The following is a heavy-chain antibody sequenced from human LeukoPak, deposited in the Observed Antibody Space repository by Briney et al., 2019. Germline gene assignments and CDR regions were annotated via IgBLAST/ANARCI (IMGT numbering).Heavy chain of an antibody. CDR2: IYSGGST. V-gene: IGHV3-53*01. D-gene: IGHD6-19*01. CDR3: AKDRRAEPLGIAVRVYFDY. Sequence: GGSLRLSCAASGFTVSSNYMSWVRQAPGKGLEWVSVIYSGGSTYYADSVKGRFTISRDNPKNTLYLQMNSLRAEDTAVYYCAKDRRAEPLGIAVRVYFDYWGQGTLVTVSS. CDR1: GFTVSSNY. J-gene: IGHJ4*02.